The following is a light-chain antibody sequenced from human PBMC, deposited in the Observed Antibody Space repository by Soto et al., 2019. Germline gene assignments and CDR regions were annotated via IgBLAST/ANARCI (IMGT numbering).Light chain of an antibody. Sequence: EIVLMQSPGTLSLSPGERATLSCRASQSVSNTLAWYQQKPGQAPRLLIHGASTRATGIPARFSGSGSGTEFTLTISSLESEDSAVYYCQQYTNWPLLTFGGGTKVDIK. CDR3: QQYTNWPLLT. CDR2: GAS. CDR1: QSVSNT. V-gene: IGKV3-15*01. J-gene: IGKJ4*01.